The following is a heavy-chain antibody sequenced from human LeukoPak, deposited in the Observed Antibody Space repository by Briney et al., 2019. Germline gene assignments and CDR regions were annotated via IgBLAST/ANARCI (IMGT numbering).Heavy chain of an antibody. V-gene: IGHV3-66*01. CDR3: ARDAVTMVRGAKRIRDY. Sequence: PGGSLRLSCAASGFTVSSNYMSWVRQAPGKGLEWVSVIYSGGSTYYADSVKGRFTISRDNSKNTLYLQMNSLRAEDTAVYYCARDAVTMVRGAKRIRDYWGQGTLVTVSS. J-gene: IGHJ4*02. D-gene: IGHD3-10*01. CDR2: IYSGGST. CDR1: GFTVSSNY.